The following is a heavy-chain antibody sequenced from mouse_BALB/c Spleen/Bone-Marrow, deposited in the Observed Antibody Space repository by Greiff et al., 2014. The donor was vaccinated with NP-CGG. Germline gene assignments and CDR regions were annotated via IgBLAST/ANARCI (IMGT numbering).Heavy chain of an antibody. V-gene: IGHV2-9*02. D-gene: IGHD2-14*01. CDR2: IWAGGYT. J-gene: IGHJ2*01. CDR1: GFSLTTYG. Sequence: VMLVESGPGLVAPSQSLSITCTVSGFSLTTYGVHWVRQPPGKGLEWLGVIWAGGYTNYSSALLSRLSISKDKSKSQVFLKMNSLQTDDTAMYYCAREGAYYRHTDYWGQGTTLTVSS. CDR3: AREGAYYRHTDY.